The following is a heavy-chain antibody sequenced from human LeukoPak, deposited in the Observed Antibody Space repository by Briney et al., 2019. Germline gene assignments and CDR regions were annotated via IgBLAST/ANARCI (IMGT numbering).Heavy chain of an antibody. J-gene: IGHJ4*02. CDR1: GFTFSSYW. CDR2: ISGSGGST. CDR3: ARDGDTAMPFDY. V-gene: IGHV3-23*01. Sequence: GGSLRLSCVASGFTFSSYWMHWVRQAPGKGLELVSTISGSGGSTYYADSVKGRFTISRDNAKNTLYLQMNSLRAEDTAVYYCARDGDTAMPFDYWGQGTLVTVSS. D-gene: IGHD5-18*01.